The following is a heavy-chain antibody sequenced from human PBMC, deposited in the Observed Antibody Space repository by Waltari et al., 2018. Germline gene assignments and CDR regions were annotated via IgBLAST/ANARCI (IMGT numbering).Heavy chain of an antibody. Sequence: QVQLQESGPGLVKPSETLSLTCTVSGGSISSHYWSWIQQPPGKGLEWIGYIYYSGSTNYNPSLKSRVTISVDTSKNQFSLKLSSVTAADTAVYYCAGGFDHYGMDVWGQGTTVTVSS. V-gene: IGHV4-59*11. J-gene: IGHJ6*02. CDR3: AGGFDHYGMDV. CDR1: GGSISSHY. CDR2: IYYSGST. D-gene: IGHD3-9*01.